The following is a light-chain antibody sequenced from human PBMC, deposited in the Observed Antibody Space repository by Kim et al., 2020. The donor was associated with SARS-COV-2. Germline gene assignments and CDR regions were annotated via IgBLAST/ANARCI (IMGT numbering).Light chain of an antibody. V-gene: IGKV3-15*01. CDR1: QSIGST. CDR3: QEYNDRPPRYT. J-gene: IGKJ2*01. CDR2: DAS. Sequence: EVVMTKSPATLSVSPGERATLSCRASQSIGSTLAWYQQKTGQPPRLLIYDASTRATGIPARFSGSGSGTEFALTISSLQSEDFAVYYCQEYNDRPPRYTFGQRTKLEI.